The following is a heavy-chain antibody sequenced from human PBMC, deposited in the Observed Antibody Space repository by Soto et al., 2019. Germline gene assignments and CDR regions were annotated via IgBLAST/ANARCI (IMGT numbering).Heavy chain of an antibody. CDR1: GVSISSDHYY. Sequence: PYETLSLTCTVSGVSISSDHYYWSWIRQPPGKGLEWIGYIYYSGSTYYNPSLKSRFTISVDTSKNQFSLKLSSVTAADTAVYYCARRGSLGAFDIWGQGTMVT. V-gene: IGHV4-30-4*01. CDR3: ARRGSLGAFDI. D-gene: IGHD3-16*01. J-gene: IGHJ3*02. CDR2: IYYSGST.